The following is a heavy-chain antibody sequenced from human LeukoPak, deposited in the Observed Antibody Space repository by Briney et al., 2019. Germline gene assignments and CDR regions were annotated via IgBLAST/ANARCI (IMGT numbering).Heavy chain of an antibody. CDR2: IYYSGST. CDR3: ARTTIFGVALDY. V-gene: IGHV4-59*01. D-gene: IGHD3-3*01. J-gene: IGHJ4*02. CDR1: GGSSSSYY. Sequence: SETLSLTCTVSGGSSSSYYWSWIRQPPGKGLEWIGYIYYSGSTNYNPSLKSRVTISVDTSKNQSSLKPSSVTAADTAVYYCARTTIFGVALDYWGQGTLVTVSS.